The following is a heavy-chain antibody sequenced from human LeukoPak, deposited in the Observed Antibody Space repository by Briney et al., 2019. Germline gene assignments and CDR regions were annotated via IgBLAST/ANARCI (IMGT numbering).Heavy chain of an antibody. D-gene: IGHD3-22*01. CDR2: INHSGST. Sequence: PSETLSLTCAVYGGSFSGYYWSWIRQPPGKGLEWIGEINHSGSTNYNPSLKSRVTISVDTSKNQFSLKLSSVTAADTAVYYCATIYYDRRGIDYWGQGTLVTVSS. CDR1: GGSFSGYY. V-gene: IGHV4-34*01. CDR3: ATIYYDRRGIDY. J-gene: IGHJ4*02.